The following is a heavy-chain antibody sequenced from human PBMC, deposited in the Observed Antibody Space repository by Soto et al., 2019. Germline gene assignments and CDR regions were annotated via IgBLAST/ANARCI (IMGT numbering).Heavy chain of an antibody. J-gene: IGHJ5*02. CDR2: IWYDGSNK. Sequence: GGSLRLSCAASGFTFSSYGMHWVRQAPGKGLEWVAVIWYDGSNKYYADSVKGRFTISRDNSKNTLYLQMNSMRAEDTAVYYCARDFGFTFGGTPNWFDPRGQGTLVTVSS. V-gene: IGHV3-33*01. CDR1: GFTFSSYG. CDR3: ARDFGFTFGGTPNWFDP. D-gene: IGHD3-16*01.